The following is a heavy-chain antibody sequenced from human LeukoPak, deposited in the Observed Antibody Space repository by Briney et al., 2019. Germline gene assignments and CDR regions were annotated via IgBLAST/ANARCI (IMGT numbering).Heavy chain of an antibody. CDR1: GYSFTTYW. V-gene: IGHV5-51*01. J-gene: IGHJ4*02. D-gene: IGHD6-19*01. Sequence: GESLKISCQGSGYSFTTYWIGWVCQMPGKGLEWMGIIYPGDSDTRYSPSFQGQVTISADKSISTAYLQWSSLKASDSAMYYCARDSSGWSLIDYWGQGTLVTVSS. CDR3: ARDSSGWSLIDY. CDR2: IYPGDSDT.